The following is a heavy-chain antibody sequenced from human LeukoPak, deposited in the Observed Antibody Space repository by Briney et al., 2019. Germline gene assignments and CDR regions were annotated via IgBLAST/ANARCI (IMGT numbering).Heavy chain of an antibody. D-gene: IGHD6-6*01. J-gene: IGHJ4*02. CDR2: IYYSGGT. V-gene: IGHV4-59*01. CDR1: GGSISSYY. Sequence: SETLSLTCTVSGGSISSYYWSWIRQPPGKGLEWIGYIYYSGGTNYNPSLKRRVTISVDTSKNQFSLKLSSVTAADTAVYYCARSNSLAARPSPPRYWGQGTLVTVSS. CDR3: ARSNSLAARPSPPRY.